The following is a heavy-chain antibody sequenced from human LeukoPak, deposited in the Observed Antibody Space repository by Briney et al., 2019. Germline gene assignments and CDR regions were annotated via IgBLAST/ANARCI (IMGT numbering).Heavy chain of an antibody. CDR3: ARDFGGYCSSSNCYLGHLDY. Sequence: GGSLRLSCAASGFTFSSYTMNWVRQAPGKGLEWVSSIISSGSYIYYADSVKGRFTISRDNAKNSLYLQMNSLRAEDAAVYYCARDFGGYCSSSNCYLGHLDYWGQGTLVTVSS. J-gene: IGHJ4*02. CDR2: IISSGSYI. D-gene: IGHD2-2*01. V-gene: IGHV3-21*03. CDR1: GFTFSSYT.